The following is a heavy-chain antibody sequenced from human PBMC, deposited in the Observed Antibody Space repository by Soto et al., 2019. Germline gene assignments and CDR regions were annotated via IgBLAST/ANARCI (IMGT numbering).Heavy chain of an antibody. D-gene: IGHD6-19*01. V-gene: IGHV3-33*01. CDR3: ARTAVAGTFQH. J-gene: IGHJ1*01. CDR2: IWYDGSNK. Sequence: VAVIWYDGSNKYYADSVKGRFTISRDNSKNTLYLQMNSLRAEDTAVYYCARTAVAGTFQHWGQGTLVTVSS.